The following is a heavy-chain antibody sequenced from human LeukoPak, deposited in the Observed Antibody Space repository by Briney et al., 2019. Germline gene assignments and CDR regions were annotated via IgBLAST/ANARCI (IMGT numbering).Heavy chain of an antibody. Sequence: EGSLRLSCAASGFTFDDYGMSWVRQAPGKGLDWVSGINWNGGSTGYADSVKGRFTISRDNAKHSLYLQMNSLRAEDTALYYCARASWGGYYKGEIDYWGQGTLVTVSS. D-gene: IGHD3-3*01. V-gene: IGHV3-20*04. CDR1: GFTFDDYG. CDR2: INWNGGST. J-gene: IGHJ4*02. CDR3: ARASWGGYYKGEIDY.